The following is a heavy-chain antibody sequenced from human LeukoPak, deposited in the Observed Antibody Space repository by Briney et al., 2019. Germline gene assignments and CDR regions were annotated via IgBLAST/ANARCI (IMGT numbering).Heavy chain of an antibody. V-gene: IGHV4-39*01. CDR2: IYYSGST. CDR1: GGSITSNTYF. Sequence: PSETLSLTCIVSGGSITSNTYFWDWIRQTPGKGLEWIGSIYYSGSTYYNPSLKSRVTISVDTSKNQFSLKLSSVTAADTAVYYCAKHFDPRSEVGATFFLSGYYFDYWGQGTLVTVSS. CDR3: AKHFDPRSEVGATFFLSGYYFDY. D-gene: IGHD1-26*01. J-gene: IGHJ4*02.